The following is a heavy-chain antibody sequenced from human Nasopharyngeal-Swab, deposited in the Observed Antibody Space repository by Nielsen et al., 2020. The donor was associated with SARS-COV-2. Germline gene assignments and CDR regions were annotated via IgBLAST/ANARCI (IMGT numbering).Heavy chain of an antibody. CDR3: ARGLWSSLRLLGGMDV. CDR1: GFTFSDYY. D-gene: IGHD4/OR15-4a*01. V-gene: IGHV3-11*04. CDR2: ISSSGSTI. Sequence: GESLKISCAASGFTFSDYYMSWIRQAQGKGLEWVSYISSSGSTIYYADSVKGRFTISRDNAKNSLYLQMNSLRAEDTAVYYCARGLWSSLRLLGGMDVWGQGTTVTVSS. J-gene: IGHJ6*02.